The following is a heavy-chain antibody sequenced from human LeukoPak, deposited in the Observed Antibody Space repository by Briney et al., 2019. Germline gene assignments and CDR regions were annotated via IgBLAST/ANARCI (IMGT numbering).Heavy chain of an antibody. D-gene: IGHD3-10*02. Sequence: PGGSLRLSCAASGFTFSSYSMNWVRQAPGKGLEWVSYISSSSSTIYYADSVKGRFTISRDNAKNSLYLQMNSLRAEDTAVYYCARINYDVYYYMDVWGKGTTVTISS. CDR1: GFTFSSYS. CDR3: ARINYDVYYYMDV. CDR2: ISSSSSTI. J-gene: IGHJ6*03. V-gene: IGHV3-48*01.